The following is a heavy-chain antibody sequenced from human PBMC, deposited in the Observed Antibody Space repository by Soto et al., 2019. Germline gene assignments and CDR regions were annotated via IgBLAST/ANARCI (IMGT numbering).Heavy chain of an antibody. Sequence: EVQLVASGGGVVRPGVSLRLSWAASGFTFDDYGKSWVRQAPGKGLEWVSGISWNGDSTGYVDSVQGRFTISRDNATKAPYMQMNSLRAEDTPLYPCARVSYCGGHCYSGYVDYWGQGTLVTVSS. CDR2: ISWNGDST. D-gene: IGHD2-21*01. J-gene: IGHJ4*02. V-gene: IGHV3-20*01. CDR3: ARVSYCGGHCYSGYVDY. CDR1: GFTFDDYG.